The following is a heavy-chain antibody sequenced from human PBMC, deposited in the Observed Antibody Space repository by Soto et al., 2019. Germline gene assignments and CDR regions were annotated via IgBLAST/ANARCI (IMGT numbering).Heavy chain of an antibody. D-gene: IGHD2-15*01. J-gene: IGHJ6*02. Sequence: QVQLVESGGGVVQPGRSLRLSCAASGFTFSSYGMHWVRQAPGKGLEWVAVIWYDGSNKYYADSVKGRFTISRDNSKNTMYLQMKSLRAEDTAVYYCARGDCSGGSCSFYYCYYGMDVWGQGTTVTVSS. CDR1: GFTFSSYG. V-gene: IGHV3-33*01. CDR3: ARGDCSGGSCSFYYCYYGMDV. CDR2: IWYDGSNK.